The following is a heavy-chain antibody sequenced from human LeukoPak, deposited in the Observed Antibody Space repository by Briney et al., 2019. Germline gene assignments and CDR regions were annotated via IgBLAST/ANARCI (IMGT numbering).Heavy chain of an antibody. CDR1: GFTFSSYW. Sequence: GGSLRLSCAASGFTFSSYWMHWVRQAPGKGLEWVSSISSSSRYIYYADSVKGRFTISRDNAKNSLYLQMNSLRAEDTAVYYCARAPRECSGGSCYNYYYYYMDVWGKGTTVTVSS. CDR2: ISSSSRYI. V-gene: IGHV3-21*01. D-gene: IGHD2-15*01. J-gene: IGHJ6*03. CDR3: ARAPRECSGGSCYNYYYYYMDV.